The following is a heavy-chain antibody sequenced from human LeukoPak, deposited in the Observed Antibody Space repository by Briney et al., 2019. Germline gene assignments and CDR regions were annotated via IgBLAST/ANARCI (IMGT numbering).Heavy chain of an antibody. CDR2: IRTKGNSYAT. CDR3: AGPCDTSGHAFDY. J-gene: IGHJ4*02. CDR1: GFIFSDSA. V-gene: IGHV3-73*01. Sequence: PGGSLRLSCAASGFIFSDSAMHWVRQAPGKGPEWVGRIRTKGNSYATAYAASVKGRFTISRDDSKNTAYLQMNSLKTEDTAVYYCAGPCDTSGHAFDYWGRGTLVTVSS. D-gene: IGHD3-22*01.